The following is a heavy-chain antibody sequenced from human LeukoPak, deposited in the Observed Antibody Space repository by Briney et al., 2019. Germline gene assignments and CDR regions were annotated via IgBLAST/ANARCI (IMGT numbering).Heavy chain of an antibody. V-gene: IGHV1-69*06. D-gene: IGHD2-21*02. J-gene: IGHJ4*02. CDR1: GGTFSSYA. CDR2: IIPIFGTA. Sequence: GASVKVSCKASGGTFSSYAISWARQAPGQGLEWMGGIIPIFGTANYAQKFQGRVTITADKSTSTAYMELSSLRSEDTAVYYCASSIVVVTGPSSFDYWGQGTLVTVSS. CDR3: ASSIVVVTGPSSFDY.